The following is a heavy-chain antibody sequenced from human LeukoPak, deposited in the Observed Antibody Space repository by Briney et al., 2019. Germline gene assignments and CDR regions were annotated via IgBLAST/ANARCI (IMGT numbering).Heavy chain of an antibody. Sequence: GGSLRLSCAASGFTFSSYAMSWVRQAPGKGLEWVSAISGSGGSTYYADSVKGRFTISRDNSKNMLYVQMNSLRAEDTAVYYCATPPRGVYTSGWYQVSWGQGTLVTVSS. CDR1: GFTFSSYA. D-gene: IGHD6-19*01. J-gene: IGHJ5*02. CDR3: ATPPRGVYTSGWYQVS. V-gene: IGHV3-23*01. CDR2: ISGSGGST.